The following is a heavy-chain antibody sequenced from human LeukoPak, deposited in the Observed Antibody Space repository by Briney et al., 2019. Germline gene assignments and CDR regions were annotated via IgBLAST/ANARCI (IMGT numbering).Heavy chain of an antibody. D-gene: IGHD3-22*01. J-gene: IGHJ4*02. V-gene: IGHV3-53*01. CDR1: GFTVSSNY. CDR3: ARDLYYDSSGYYSG. CDR2: IYSGGST. Sequence: GGSLRLSCAASGFTVSSNYMSWVRHAPGKGLEWVSVIYSGGSTYYADSVKGRFTISRDNSKNTLYLQMNSLRAEDTAVYYCARDLYYDSSGYYSGWGQGTLVTVSS.